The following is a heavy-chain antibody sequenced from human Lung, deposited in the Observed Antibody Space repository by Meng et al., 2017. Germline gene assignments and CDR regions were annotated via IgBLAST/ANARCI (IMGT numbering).Heavy chain of an antibody. D-gene: IGHD4-11*01. CDR2: INHSGST. CDR3: ARGPTTMAHDFDY. Sequence: VQLQQWGAGLLKPSETLSPPCLVPCGSFSDYYRSWIRQPPGKGLEWMGEINHSGSTNYNPSLESRATISVDTSQNNLSLKLSSVTAADSAVYYCARGPTTMAHDFDYWGQGTLVTVSS. CDR1: CGSFSDYY. J-gene: IGHJ4*02. V-gene: IGHV4-34*01.